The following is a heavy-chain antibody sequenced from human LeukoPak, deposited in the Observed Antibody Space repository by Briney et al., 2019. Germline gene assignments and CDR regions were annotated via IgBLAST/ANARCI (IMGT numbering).Heavy chain of an antibody. CDR1: GYSFSNYW. CDR2: IYSGGSDT. Sequence: GESLKISCKGSGYSFSNYWIGWVRQMPGKGPEWMGIIYSGGSDTRYSPSFQGQVTISADKSISTAYLQWSSLKASDTAMYYCARSIYYDNSGYYYYFDYWGQGTLVTVSS. V-gene: IGHV5-51*01. CDR3: ARSIYYDNSGYYYYFDY. D-gene: IGHD3-22*01. J-gene: IGHJ4*02.